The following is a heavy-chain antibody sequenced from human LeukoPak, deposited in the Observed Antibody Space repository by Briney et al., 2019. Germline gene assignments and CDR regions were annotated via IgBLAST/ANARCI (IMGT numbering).Heavy chain of an antibody. CDR3: ARESSTTQTNLFDY. D-gene: IGHD3-3*02. V-gene: IGHV4-59*11. J-gene: IGHJ4*02. CDR1: GDSITSRSY. CDR2: LRHSGNT. Sequence: PSETLSLTCTVSGDSITSRSYWSWIRQPPGKGLEWFGYLRHSGNTNHNSSFRGRVTFSLDTSKNQFSLILRSVTAADTAIYFCARESSTTQTNLFDYWGQGTLVTVSS.